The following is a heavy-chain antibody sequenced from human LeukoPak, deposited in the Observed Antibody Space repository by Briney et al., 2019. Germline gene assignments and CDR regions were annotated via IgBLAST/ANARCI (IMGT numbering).Heavy chain of an antibody. CDR2: INHSGST. CDR3: ARSVSPGYFDY. D-gene: IGHD2-8*02. J-gene: IGHJ4*02. CDR1: GGSFSGYY. Sequence: SETLSLTCAVYGGSFSGYYWSWIRQPPGKGLEWIGEINHSGSTNYNPSLKSRVTISVDTSKNQFSLKLSSVTAADTAVYYCARSVSPGYFDYWGQGTLVTVSS. V-gene: IGHV4-34*01.